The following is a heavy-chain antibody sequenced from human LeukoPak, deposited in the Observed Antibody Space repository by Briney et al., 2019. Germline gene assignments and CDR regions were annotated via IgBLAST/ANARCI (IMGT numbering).Heavy chain of an antibody. CDR1: GFTFGKYW. Sequence: GGSLRLSCVASGFTFGKYWMSWVRQAPGKGLEWVAVISYDGSNKYYADSVKGRFTISRDNSKNTLYLQMNSLRAEDTAVYYCARDHYYYDSSGYYGYEYYFDYWGQGTLVTVSS. V-gene: IGHV3-30-3*01. CDR2: ISYDGSNK. D-gene: IGHD3-22*01. J-gene: IGHJ4*02. CDR3: ARDHYYYDSSGYYGYEYYFDY.